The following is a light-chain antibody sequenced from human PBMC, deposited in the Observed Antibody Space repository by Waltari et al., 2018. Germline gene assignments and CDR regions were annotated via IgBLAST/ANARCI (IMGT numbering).Light chain of an antibody. J-gene: IGKJ4*01. V-gene: IGKV1-5*03. CDR2: KAS. CDR3: QQYNSYSLT. CDR1: QSISSR. Sequence: DIQMTQSPSTLSASVGDRVTITCRASQSISSRLAWYQQKPGKAPKLLIYKASSLESGVPSRVSGSGAGTEFTLTISSLQPDDFATYYCQQYNSYSLTFGGGTKVEIK.